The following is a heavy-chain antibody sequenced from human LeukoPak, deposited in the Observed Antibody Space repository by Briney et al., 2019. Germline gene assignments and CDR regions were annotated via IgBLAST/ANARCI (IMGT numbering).Heavy chain of an antibody. CDR3: AKDQAYGSRSRLRAPDY. Sequence: HPGGSLRLSCAASGFTFSSYGMHWVRQAPGKGLEWVAFIRYDGSNKYYADSVKGRFTISRDNSKNTLYLQMNSLRAEDTAVYYCAKDQAYGSRSRLRAPDYWGQGTLVAVSS. V-gene: IGHV3-30*02. J-gene: IGHJ4*02. CDR2: IRYDGSNK. D-gene: IGHD3-10*01. CDR1: GFTFSSYG.